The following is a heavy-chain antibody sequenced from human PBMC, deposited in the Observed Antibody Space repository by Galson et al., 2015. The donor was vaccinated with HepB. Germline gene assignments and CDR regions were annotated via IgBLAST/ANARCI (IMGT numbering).Heavy chain of an antibody. D-gene: IGHD3-3*01. Sequence: SVKVSCKASGYTFTSYDINWVRQATGQGLEWMGWMNPNSGNTGYAQKFQGRVTMTRNTSISTAYMELSSLRSEDTAVYYCARGGLGIFGVVISREHYYMDVWGKGTTVTVSS. V-gene: IGHV1-8*01. CDR2: MNPNSGNT. CDR3: ARGGLGIFGVVISREHYYMDV. J-gene: IGHJ6*03. CDR1: GYTFTSYD.